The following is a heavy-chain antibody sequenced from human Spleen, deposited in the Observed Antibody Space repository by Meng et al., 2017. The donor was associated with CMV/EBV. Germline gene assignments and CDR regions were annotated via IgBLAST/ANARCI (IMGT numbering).Heavy chain of an antibody. Sequence: AAVNVSCKASVYTFTAHYFHWVRQAPGQGLEWMGWIHPHRGDTNYAQQFQGRVTLTRDTSINTGYMELTRLTSDDTAVYYCPRDNNWGPDYWGQGTLVTVSS. J-gene: IGHJ4*02. CDR3: PRDNNWGPDY. V-gene: IGHV1-2*02. CDR2: IHPHRGDT. D-gene: IGHD7-27*01. CDR1: VYTFTAHY.